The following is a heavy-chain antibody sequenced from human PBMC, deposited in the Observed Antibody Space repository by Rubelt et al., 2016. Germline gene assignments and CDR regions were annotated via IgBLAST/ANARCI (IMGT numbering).Heavy chain of an antibody. Sequence: QVQLQESGPGLVKPSGTLSLTCAVSGGSISSSNWWSWVRQPPGKGLEWIGEINHGGSTNYNPALKSRVTISEDKSKTQFCLKLSFVTAADTAVYYCASDLQWGLDLWGRGTLVTVSS. J-gene: IGHJ2*01. CDR2: INHGGST. CDR3: ASDLQWGLDL. D-gene: IGHD1-26*01. CDR1: GGSISSSNW. V-gene: IGHV4-4*02.